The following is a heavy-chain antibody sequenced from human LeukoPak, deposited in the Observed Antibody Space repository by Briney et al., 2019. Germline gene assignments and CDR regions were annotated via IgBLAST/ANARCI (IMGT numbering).Heavy chain of an antibody. D-gene: IGHD3-22*01. Sequence: SETLSLTCTVSGDSMTSSNYYWSWIRQPPGKGLEWIGYIYHSGSTYYNPSLKSRVSISVDRSKNQFSLKLSSVTAADTAVYYCARASDYDSSAYYYFDYWGQGTLVTVSS. V-gene: IGHV4-30-2*01. J-gene: IGHJ4*02. CDR3: ARASDYDSSAYYYFDY. CDR2: IYHSGST. CDR1: GDSMTSSNYY.